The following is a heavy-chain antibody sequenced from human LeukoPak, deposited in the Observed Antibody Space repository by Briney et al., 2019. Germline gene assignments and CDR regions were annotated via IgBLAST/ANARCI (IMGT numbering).Heavy chain of an antibody. J-gene: IGHJ4*02. V-gene: IGHV4-59*01. D-gene: IGHD6-19*01. CDR1: GASISSYY. Sequence: SEALSLTRTVSGASISSYYWSWIRQSPGKGLERIGYIYYSGSTNYNPSLKSRVTISVDTSKNQFSLKLSSVTAADTAVYYCARVAVAAREYFDYWGQGTLVTVSS. CDR3: ARVAVAAREYFDY. CDR2: IYYSGST.